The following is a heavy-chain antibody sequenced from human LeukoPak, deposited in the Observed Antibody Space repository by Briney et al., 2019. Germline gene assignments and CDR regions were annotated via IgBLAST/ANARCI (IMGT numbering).Heavy chain of an antibody. CDR2: IIPILGIA. V-gene: IGHV1-69*04. CDR1: GGTFSSYA. D-gene: IGHD3-3*01. Sequence: SVRVSCKASGGTFSSYAISWVRQAPGQGLEWMGRIIPILGIANYAQKLQGRVTITADKSTSTAYMELSSLRSEDTAVYYCASSLGVVIMGFDYWGQGTLVTVSS. CDR3: ASSLGVVIMGFDY. J-gene: IGHJ4*02.